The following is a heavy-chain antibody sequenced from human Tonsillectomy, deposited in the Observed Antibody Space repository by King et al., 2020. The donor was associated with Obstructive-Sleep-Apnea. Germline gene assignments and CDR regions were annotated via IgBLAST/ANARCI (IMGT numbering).Heavy chain of an antibody. CDR1: GGSISSGDYY. Sequence: VQLQESGPGLVKPSQALSLTCTVSGGSISSGDYYWSWIRQPPGKGLEWIGYIYYSGSTYYNPSLKSRVTISVDTSKNQFSLKLSSVTAADTAVYYCAGGPNYGDYVRWFDPWGQGTLVTVSS. CDR2: IYYSGST. J-gene: IGHJ5*02. CDR3: AGGPNYGDYVRWFDP. D-gene: IGHD4-17*01. V-gene: IGHV4-30-4*01.